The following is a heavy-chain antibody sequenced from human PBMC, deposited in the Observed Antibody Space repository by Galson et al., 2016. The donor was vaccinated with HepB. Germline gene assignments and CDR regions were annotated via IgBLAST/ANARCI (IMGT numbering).Heavy chain of an antibody. CDR3: AKGACSGGSCRYYYYGMDV. D-gene: IGHD2-15*01. V-gene: IGHV3-23*01. CDR1: GFTFSSYA. J-gene: IGHJ6*04. Sequence: SLRLSCAASGFTFSSYAMSWVRQAPGKGLEWVSAISGSGGSTYYADSVKGRFTISRDNSQNTLYLQMNSLRAEDTAVYYCAKGACSGGSCRYYYYGMDVWGKGTTVTVSS. CDR2: ISGSGGST.